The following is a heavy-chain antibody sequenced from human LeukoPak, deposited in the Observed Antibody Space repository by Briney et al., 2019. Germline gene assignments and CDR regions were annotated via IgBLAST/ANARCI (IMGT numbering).Heavy chain of an antibody. Sequence: LETLSLTCGVYGGSLSGHYWSWIRQPPGKGLEWIGEINHSGSTHYNPSLKSRVNISVDTSKNQFSLKLSSVTAADTAVYYCAGRITMVLAPLTRDNGMDVWGQGTTVTVSS. CDR1: GGSLSGHY. CDR2: INHSGST. V-gene: IGHV4-34*01. D-gene: IGHD3-10*01. CDR3: AGRITMVLAPLTRDNGMDV. J-gene: IGHJ6*02.